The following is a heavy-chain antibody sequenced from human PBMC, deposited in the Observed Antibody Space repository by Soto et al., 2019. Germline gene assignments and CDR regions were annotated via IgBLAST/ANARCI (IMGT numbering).Heavy chain of an antibody. J-gene: IGHJ4*02. D-gene: IGHD3-22*01. CDR2: IYYSGST. CDR1: GGSISSGDYY. V-gene: IGHV4-30-4*02. CDR3: ARGPTYYYDSSGSDLDY. Sequence: SETLSLTCTVSGGSISSGDYYWSWIRQPPGKGLEWIGYIYYSGSTYYNPSLKSRVTISVDTSKNQFSLKLSSVTAADTAVYYCARGPTYYYDSSGSDLDYWGQGTLVTVSS.